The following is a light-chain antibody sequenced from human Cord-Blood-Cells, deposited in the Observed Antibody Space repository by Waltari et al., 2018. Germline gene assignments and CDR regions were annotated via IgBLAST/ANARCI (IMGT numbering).Light chain of an antibody. CDR3: SSYAGSSTWV. J-gene: IGLJ3*02. CDR2: EGI. Sequence: QSALTQPPPVSGSPGISFTISCTETRSDVGGNNLVSWYQQPPGKAPKPMIYEGIKRPSGVSNRFSGSKSGNTASLTISGLQAEDEADYYCSSYAGSSTWVFGGGTKLTVL. CDR1: RSDVGGNNL. V-gene: IGLV2-23*01.